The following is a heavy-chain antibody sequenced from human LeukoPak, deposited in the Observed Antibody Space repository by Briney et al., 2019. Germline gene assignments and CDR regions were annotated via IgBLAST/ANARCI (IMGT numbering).Heavy chain of an antibody. CDR3: ARDFRGTYFEADAFDI. Sequence: PGGSLRLSCAASGFTFSTYWMSWVRQAPGKGLEWVANIKQDGSEKYYVDSVKGRFTTSRDNAENSLYLQMNSLRAEDTAVYYCARDFRGTYFEADAFDIWGQGTMVTVSS. CDR2: IKQDGSEK. J-gene: IGHJ3*02. CDR1: GFTFSTYW. D-gene: IGHD1-26*01. V-gene: IGHV3-7*01.